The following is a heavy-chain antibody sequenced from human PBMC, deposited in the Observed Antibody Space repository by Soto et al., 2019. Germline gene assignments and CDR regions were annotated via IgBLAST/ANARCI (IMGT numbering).Heavy chain of an antibody. CDR2: IYYSGST. D-gene: IGHD5-12*01. V-gene: IGHV4-59*01. CDR1: GGSISSYY. CDR3: AREYSGYDSDGYNWFHP. Sequence: PSETLSLTCTVSGGSISSYYWSWIRQPPGKGLEWIGYIYYSGSTNYNPSLKSRVTISVDTSKNQFSLKLSSVTAADTAVYYCAREYSGYDSDGYNWFHPWGQGTLVTVSS. J-gene: IGHJ5*02.